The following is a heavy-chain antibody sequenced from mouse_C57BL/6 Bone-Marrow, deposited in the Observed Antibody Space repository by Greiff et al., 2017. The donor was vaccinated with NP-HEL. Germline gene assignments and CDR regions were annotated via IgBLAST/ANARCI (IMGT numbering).Heavy chain of an antibody. J-gene: IGHJ4*01. CDR3: ARSTMITTDLYYAMDY. CDR2: ISDGGSYT. V-gene: IGHV5-4*01. CDR1: GFTFSSYA. D-gene: IGHD2-4*01. Sequence: EVQGVESGGGLVKPGGSLKLSCAASGFTFSSYAMSWVRQTPEKRLEWVATISDGGSYTYYPDNVKGRFTISRDNAKNNLYLQMSHLKSEDTAMYYCARSTMITTDLYYAMDYWGQGTSVTVSS.